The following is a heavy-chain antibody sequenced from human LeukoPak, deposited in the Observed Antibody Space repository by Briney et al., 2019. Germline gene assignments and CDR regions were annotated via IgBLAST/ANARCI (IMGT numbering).Heavy chain of an antibody. CDR2: ISYDGSNK. CDR3: ARDLGARGIFDY. Sequence: PGRSLRLSCTASGFTFSSYGMHWVRQAPGKGLEWVAVISYDGSNKYYVDSVKGRFTISRDNSENTLYLQMNSPRAEDTAVYYCARDLGARGIFDYWGQGTLVTVSS. V-gene: IGHV3-30*03. D-gene: IGHD1-26*01. J-gene: IGHJ4*02. CDR1: GFTFSSYG.